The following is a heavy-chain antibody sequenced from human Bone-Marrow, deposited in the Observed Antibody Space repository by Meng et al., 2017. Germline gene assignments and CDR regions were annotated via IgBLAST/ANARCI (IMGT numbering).Heavy chain of an antibody. CDR1: GYTFTGYY. CDR2: INPNSGGT. J-gene: IGHJ3*02. CDR3: ARDWYYYDSSGYLDAFDI. V-gene: IGHV1-2*06. Sequence: ASVKVSCKASGYTFTGYYMHWVRQAPGQGLEWMGRINPNSGGTNYAQKFQGRVTMTRDTSTSTVYMELSSLRSEDAAVYYCARDWYYYDSSGYLDAFDIWGQGTMVTVSS. D-gene: IGHD3-22*01.